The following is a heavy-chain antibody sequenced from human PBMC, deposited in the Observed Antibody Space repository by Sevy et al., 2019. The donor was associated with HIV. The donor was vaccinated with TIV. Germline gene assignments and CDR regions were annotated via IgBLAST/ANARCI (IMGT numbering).Heavy chain of an antibody. CDR2: ISAYNGNT. D-gene: IGHD3-3*01. CDR1: GYTFTSYG. V-gene: IGHV1-18*01. J-gene: IGHJ4*02. Sequence: ASVKVSCKASGYTFTSYGISWVRQAPGQGLEWMGWISAYNGNTNHAQKLQGRVTMTTDTSTSTAYMELRSLRSDDTAVYYCARGGDYDFWSGYFVLVDYWGQGTLVTVSS. CDR3: ARGGDYDFWSGYFVLVDY.